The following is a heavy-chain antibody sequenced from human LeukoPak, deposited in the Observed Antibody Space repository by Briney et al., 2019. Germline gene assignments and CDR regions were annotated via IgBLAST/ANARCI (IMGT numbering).Heavy chain of an antibody. Sequence: SVTVSFMASVGTFISYAISWVRQAPGQGLEGMGGIIPIFCTANYAKKLQGRVTITADESTSTDYMELSSLRSEDTAVYYCARGRVRGDYGDWYYFDYWGQGTLVTVSS. CDR3: ARGRVRGDYGDWYYFDY. CDR1: VGTFISYA. J-gene: IGHJ4*02. D-gene: IGHD4-17*01. V-gene: IGHV1-69*13. CDR2: IIPIFCTA.